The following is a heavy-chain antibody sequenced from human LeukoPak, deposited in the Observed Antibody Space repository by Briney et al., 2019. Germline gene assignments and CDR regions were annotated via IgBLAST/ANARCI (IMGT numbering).Heavy chain of an antibody. Sequence: SSETLSLTCTVSGGSISSGDYYWSWIRQPPGKGLEWIGYIYYSGSTYYNPSLKSRATISVDTSKNQFSLKLSSVTAADTAVYYCARAVGGYDRMPNWFDPWGQGTLVTVSS. CDR3: ARAVGGYDRMPNWFDP. V-gene: IGHV4-30-4*01. J-gene: IGHJ5*02. CDR1: GGSISSGDYY. D-gene: IGHD5-12*01. CDR2: IYYSGST.